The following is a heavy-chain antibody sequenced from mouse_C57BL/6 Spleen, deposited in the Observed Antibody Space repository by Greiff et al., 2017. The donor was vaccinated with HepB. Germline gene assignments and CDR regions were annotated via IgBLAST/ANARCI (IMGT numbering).Heavy chain of an antibody. V-gene: IGHV1-39*01. D-gene: IGHD1-1*01. J-gene: IGHJ1*03. CDR1: GYSFTDYN. Sequence: EVQVVESGPELVKPGASVKISCKASGYSFTDYNMNWVKQSNGKSLEWIGVINPNYGTTSYNQKFKGKATLTVDQSSSTAYMQLNSLTSEDSAVYYCARGEDYYGSSYVWYFDVWGTGTTVTVSS. CDR3: ARGEDYYGSSYVWYFDV. CDR2: INPNYGTT.